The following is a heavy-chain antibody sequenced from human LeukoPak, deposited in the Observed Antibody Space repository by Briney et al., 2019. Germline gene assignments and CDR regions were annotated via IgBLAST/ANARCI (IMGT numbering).Heavy chain of an antibody. CDR2: INPNSGGT. CDR3: ARDEYYYDSSGYYFPDY. D-gene: IGHD3-22*01. Sequence: GASVKVSCKASGYTFTGYYMHWVRQAPGQGLEWMGWINPNSGGTNYAQKFQGRVTMTRDTSISTAYMELSRLRSDDTAVYYCARDEYYYDSSGYYFPDYWGQGTLVTVSS. CDR1: GYTFTGYY. J-gene: IGHJ4*02. V-gene: IGHV1-2*02.